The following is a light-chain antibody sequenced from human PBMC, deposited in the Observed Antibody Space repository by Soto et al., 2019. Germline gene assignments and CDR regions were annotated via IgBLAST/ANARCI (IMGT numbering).Light chain of an antibody. Sequence: QSVLTQPPSVSGAPGQRVTISCTGGSSNIGSSYDVHWYQQIPGTAPKLLIYGDNNRPSGVPDRFSGSKSGTSASLAITGLQAEDEADYYCHSYDRSLSGSVFGGGTKVTVL. V-gene: IGLV1-40*01. CDR3: HSYDRSLSGSV. J-gene: IGLJ3*02. CDR1: SSNIGSSYD. CDR2: GDN.